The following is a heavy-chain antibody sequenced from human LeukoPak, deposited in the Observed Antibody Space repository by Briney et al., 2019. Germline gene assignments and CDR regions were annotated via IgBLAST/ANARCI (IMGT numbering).Heavy chain of an antibody. CDR3: ARDIGGYSYGYGWFDP. D-gene: IGHD5-18*01. CDR2: IIPIFGTA. CDR1: GYTFTGYY. V-gene: IGHV1-69*06. Sequence: ASVKVSCKASGYTFTGYYMHWVRQAPGQGLEWMGGIIPIFGTANYAQKFQGRVTITADKSTSTAYMELSSLRSEDTAVYYCARDIGGYSYGYGWFDPWGQGTLVTVSS. J-gene: IGHJ5*02.